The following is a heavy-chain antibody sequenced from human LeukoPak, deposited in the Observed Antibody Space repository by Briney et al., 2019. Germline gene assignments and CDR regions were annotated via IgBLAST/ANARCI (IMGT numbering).Heavy chain of an antibody. J-gene: IGHJ4*02. CDR3: ASLPYCSRTSCYPDY. CDR2: IYYSGST. Sequence: PSETLSLTCTVSGGSIISSSYYWGGIRQPPGKGLEWIGSIYYSGSTYYNPSLKSRVTISVDTSKNQFSLKLSSVTAADTAVYYCASLPYCSRTSCYPDYWGQGTLVTVSS. V-gene: IGHV4-39*01. D-gene: IGHD2-2*01. CDR1: GGSIISSSYY.